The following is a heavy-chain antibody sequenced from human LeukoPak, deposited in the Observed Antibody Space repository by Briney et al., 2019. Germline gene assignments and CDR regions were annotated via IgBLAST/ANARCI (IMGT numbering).Heavy chain of an antibody. D-gene: IGHD4-23*01. CDR1: GFIFSQNS. CDR2: MSEDGSNK. Sequence: GGSLRLSCAASGFIFSQNSMTWVRQAPGKGLEWVAVMSEDGSNKYYADTVKGRFTISRDNSKNTLYLQMNSLRAEDTAVYYCARDFHYLWWQLNLDYWGQGTRVTVSS. J-gene: IGHJ4*02. V-gene: IGHV3-30*03. CDR3: ARDFHYLWWQLNLDY.